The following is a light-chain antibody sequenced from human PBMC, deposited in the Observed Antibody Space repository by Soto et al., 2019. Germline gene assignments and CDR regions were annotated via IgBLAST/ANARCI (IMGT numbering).Light chain of an antibody. CDR3: QQYDNSPIT. V-gene: IGKV3-20*01. CDR2: GAS. Sequence: EIVMTPSPATLSLSPVERASLSCGASQSISSSFLAWYQQKPGQAPRLLIYGASSRATGIPDRFSGTGSETDFTLTISRLEPEDFAVYYCQQYDNSPITFGQGTRLEIK. J-gene: IGKJ5*01. CDR1: QSISSSF.